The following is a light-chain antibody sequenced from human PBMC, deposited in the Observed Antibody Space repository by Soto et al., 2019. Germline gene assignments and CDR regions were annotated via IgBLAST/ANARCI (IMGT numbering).Light chain of an antibody. CDR3: QQSYRIPNT. CDR2: TAS. V-gene: IGKV1-39*01. J-gene: IGKJ2*01. Sequence: DIPMTQSPSSLSASVGDRVTITCRASQSISIYLNWYQQKPGKAPDLLIYTASTLYYGVPSRFSGSGSGTDFTLTISSLQPEDSATYYCQQSYRIPNTFGQGTKLEIK. CDR1: QSISIY.